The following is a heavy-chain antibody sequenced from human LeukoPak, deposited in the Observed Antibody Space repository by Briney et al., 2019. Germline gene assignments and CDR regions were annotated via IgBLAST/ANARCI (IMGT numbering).Heavy chain of an antibody. CDR2: INPNSGGT. CDR1: GYTFTGYY. CDR3: ARGYCSSTSCYYFAMGYNWFDP. J-gene: IGHJ5*02. D-gene: IGHD2-2*01. V-gene: IGHV1-2*02. Sequence: ASVKVSCKASGYTFTGYYMHWVRQAPGQGLEWMGWINPNSGGTNYAQKFQGRVTMTRDTYISTAYMELSRLRSDDTAVYYCARGYCSSTSCYYFAMGYNWFDPWGQGTLVTVSS.